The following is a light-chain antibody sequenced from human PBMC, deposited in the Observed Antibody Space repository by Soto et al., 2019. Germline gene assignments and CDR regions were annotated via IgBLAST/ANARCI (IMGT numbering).Light chain of an antibody. Sequence: EIVMTQSPATLSVSQGEKPTSPSRPSRMLGANLAWYKQKPGQAPRLLIYGASTRATGIPARFSGSGSGTEFTLTISSLQSEDFAVYYCQQYNNWLETFGQGTKVEIK. V-gene: IGKV3-15*01. CDR1: RMLGAN. CDR2: GAS. J-gene: IGKJ1*01. CDR3: QQYNNWLET.